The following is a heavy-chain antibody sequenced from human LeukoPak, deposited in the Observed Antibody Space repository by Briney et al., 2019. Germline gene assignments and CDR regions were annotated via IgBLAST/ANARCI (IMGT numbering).Heavy chain of an antibody. CDR3: ARDIWVPYGSGSNTGDY. D-gene: IGHD3-10*01. CDR2: IYYSGST. CDR1: GGSISSSSYY. J-gene: IGHJ4*02. Sequence: KSSETLSLTCTVSGGSISSSSYYWGWIRQPPGKGQEWIGSIYYSGSTNYNPSLKSRVTISVDTSKNQFSLKLSSVTAADTAVYYCARDIWVPYGSGSNTGDYWGQGTLVTVSS. V-gene: IGHV4-39*07.